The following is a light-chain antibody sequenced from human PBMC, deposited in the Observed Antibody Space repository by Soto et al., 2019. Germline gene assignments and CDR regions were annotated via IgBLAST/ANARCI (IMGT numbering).Light chain of an antibody. CDR2: DTS. V-gene: IGKV3-15*01. CDR3: QQHADWHLT. CDR1: QSVIIH. J-gene: IGKJ4*01. Sequence: ETVMTQAPGTLSVSLWERATLPCRASQSVIIHLAWYQQKPGQAPRLLIYDTSTRATGIPARFSGSGSGTEVALGISSRQSEDFGVYYCQQHADWHLTVGGGTKVDIK.